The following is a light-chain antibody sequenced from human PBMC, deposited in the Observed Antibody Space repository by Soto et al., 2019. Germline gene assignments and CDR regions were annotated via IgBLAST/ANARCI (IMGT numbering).Light chain of an antibody. CDR3: QQYNNLPT. V-gene: IGKV1-33*01. CDR1: QDITNY. J-gene: IGKJ5*01. Sequence: DIQMTQSPSSLSASVGERVTITCQASQDITNYLNWYQLKPGKAPKLLIYDASNLETRVPSRFSGSGSGTDFTFTISSLQPEDIATYYCQQYNNLPTFGQGTRLEIK. CDR2: DAS.